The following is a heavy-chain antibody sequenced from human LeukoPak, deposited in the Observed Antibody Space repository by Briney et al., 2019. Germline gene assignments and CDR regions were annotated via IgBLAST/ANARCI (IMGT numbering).Heavy chain of an antibody. CDR2: MYPGGSDF. CDR1: GYSFSNYY. Sequence: GESLKISCKGSGYSFSNYYIDWVRQMPGKGLEWMGVMYPGGSDFRYSPSFQGQVTISADKSIDTAYLQWSSLKASDSAMYYCASRTGSYYPFDSWGQGTLVTVSS. V-gene: IGHV5-51*01. D-gene: IGHD1-26*01. CDR3: ASRTGSYYPFDS. J-gene: IGHJ4*02.